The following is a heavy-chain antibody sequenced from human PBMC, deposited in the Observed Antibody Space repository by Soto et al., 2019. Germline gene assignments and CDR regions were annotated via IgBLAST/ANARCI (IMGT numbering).Heavy chain of an antibody. D-gene: IGHD2-15*01. Sequence: QVQLVQSGAEVKKPGASVKVSCKASGYTFTSYGISWVRQAPGQGLEWMGWISAYNGNTNYAQKLQGRVTMTTDTSMSTAYMELRSLRSDDTAVYYWARDFLGYCSGGSCYSSAFWGQGTMVTVSS. CDR3: ARDFLGYCSGGSCYSSAF. CDR2: ISAYNGNT. V-gene: IGHV1-18*01. CDR1: GYTFTSYG. J-gene: IGHJ4*02.